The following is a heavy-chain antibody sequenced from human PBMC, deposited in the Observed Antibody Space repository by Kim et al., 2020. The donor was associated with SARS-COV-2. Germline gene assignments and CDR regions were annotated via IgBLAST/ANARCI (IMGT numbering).Heavy chain of an antibody. Sequence: ASVKVSCKASGYTFTSYDVSWVRQAPGQGLEWMGWISPYIGNTNYAQKFQGRVTMTTDTSTNTAYMELRSLRSEDTAFYYCARRRPSCAAGAYWGQGTLV. D-gene: IGHD6-25*01. V-gene: IGHV1-18*04. CDR1: GYTFTSYD. J-gene: IGHJ4*02. CDR2: ISPYIGNT. CDR3: ARRRPSCAAGAY.